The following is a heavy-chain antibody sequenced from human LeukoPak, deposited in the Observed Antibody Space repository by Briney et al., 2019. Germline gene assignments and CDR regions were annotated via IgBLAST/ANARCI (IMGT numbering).Heavy chain of an antibody. Sequence: SQTLSLTCPVSCGSISSDYWSWIRQPPGKGLEWIGYIYYNGRTDYNPSLKSRVTISVDTSKNQFSLKLSSVTAADTAVYYCARVGSNYQKGDAFDIWGQGTMVTVSS. CDR1: CGSISSDY. CDR3: ARVGSNYQKGDAFDI. CDR2: IYYNGRT. D-gene: IGHD4-11*01. V-gene: IGHV4-59*01. J-gene: IGHJ3*02.